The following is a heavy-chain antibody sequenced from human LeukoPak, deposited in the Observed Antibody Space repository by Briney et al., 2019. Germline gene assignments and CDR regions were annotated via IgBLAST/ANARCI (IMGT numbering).Heavy chain of an antibody. CDR2: ISSSSSYI. D-gene: IGHD6-13*01. V-gene: IGHV3-21*01. J-gene: IGHJ4*02. CDR1: RFTFSSYS. Sequence: GGSLRLSCAASRFTFSSYSMNWVRQAPGKGLEWVSSISSSSSYIYYADSVKGRFTISRDNAKNSLYLQMNSLRAEDTAVYYCARFPGIAAAGTHYYWGQGTLVTVSS. CDR3: ARFPGIAAAGTHYY.